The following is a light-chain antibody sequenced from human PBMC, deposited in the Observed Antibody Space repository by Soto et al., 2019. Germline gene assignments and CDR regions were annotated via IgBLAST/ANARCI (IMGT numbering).Light chain of an antibody. CDR3: HQYGSSFT. J-gene: IGKJ2*01. V-gene: IGKV3-20*01. CDR1: QSVSSSY. Sequence: EIVLTQSPGTLSLSPGERATLSCRASQSVSSSYLAWYQQKPGQAPRLLIYGASSRATGIPDRFSGSWSGTDFTLTISRLEPEDFAVYYCHQYGSSFTFGQGTKLEIK. CDR2: GAS.